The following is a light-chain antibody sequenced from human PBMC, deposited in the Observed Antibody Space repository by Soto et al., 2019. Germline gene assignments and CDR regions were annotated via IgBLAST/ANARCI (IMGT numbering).Light chain of an antibody. Sequence: DIQMTQSPSTLSASVGDRVTITCRASQSISSWLAWYQQKPGKAPKLLIYKASSLESGVPSRFSRSGSGTEISLTISSLQPDDFATYYGQEYNSYWTFGQGTKVEIK. V-gene: IGKV1-5*03. CDR1: QSISSW. CDR2: KAS. J-gene: IGKJ1*01. CDR3: QEYNSYWT.